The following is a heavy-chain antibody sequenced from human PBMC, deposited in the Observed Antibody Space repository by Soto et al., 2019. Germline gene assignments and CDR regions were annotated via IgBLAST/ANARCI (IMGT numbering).Heavy chain of an antibody. D-gene: IGHD6-25*01. CDR1: GYTFTTYD. J-gene: IGHJ4*02. CDR3: TRRKERSGPHYFDY. V-gene: IGHV1-8*01. CDR2: MNPYSGNT. Sequence: ASVKVSCKASGYTFTTYDISWVRQATGQGLEWMGWMNPYSGNTGYAQKFQGRVTVTRNTSISTVYMELSGLRPDDTAVYYCTRRKERSGPHYFDYWGQGSQVTVSS.